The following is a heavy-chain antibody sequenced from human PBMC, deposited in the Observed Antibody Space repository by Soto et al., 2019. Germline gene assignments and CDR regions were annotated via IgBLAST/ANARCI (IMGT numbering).Heavy chain of an antibody. J-gene: IGHJ4*02. CDR1: GFTFTSSA. V-gene: IGHV1-58*01. CDR2: IVVGSGNT. D-gene: IGHD3-16*02. Sequence: SVKVSCKASGFTFTSSAVQWVRQARGQRLEWIGWIVVGSGNTNYAQKFQERVTITRDMSTSTAYMELSSLRSEDTAVYYCAKDRGFIDPFDYWGQGALVTVSS. CDR3: AKDRGFIDPFDY.